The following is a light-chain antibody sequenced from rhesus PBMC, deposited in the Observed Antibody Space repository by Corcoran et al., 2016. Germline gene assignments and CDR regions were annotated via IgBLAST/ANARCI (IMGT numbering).Light chain of an antibody. Sequence: DIVMTQTPLSLPVTPGEPASISCRSSHSLLHSNGNTYLHWYLQKPGQSPRLLIYKVTNRESGVPDRFSGSGSGTDFTLKSSRVETEDGGVYYCMQSTKDPRTFGQGTKVEIK. J-gene: IGKJ1*01. CDR1: HSLLHSNGNTY. CDR3: MQSTKDPRT. CDR2: KVT. V-gene: IGKV2S3*01.